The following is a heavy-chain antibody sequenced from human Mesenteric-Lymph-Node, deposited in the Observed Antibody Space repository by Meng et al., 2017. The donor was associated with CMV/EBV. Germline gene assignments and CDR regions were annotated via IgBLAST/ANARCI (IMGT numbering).Heavy chain of an antibody. Sequence: QGQRVQSGAEGKKPGASVKASCKPSGYNFPDYYIHWVRRAPGQGLEWMGRINPKSGDTHYAQKFQARVTMTGDTSISTAYMELSGLRSDDTAMYYCARDEDISAAGKLFGDYWGQGTLVTVSS. CDR1: GYNFPDYY. D-gene: IGHD6-25*01. CDR2: INPKSGDT. CDR3: ARDEDISAAGKLFGDY. J-gene: IGHJ4*02. V-gene: IGHV1-2*06.